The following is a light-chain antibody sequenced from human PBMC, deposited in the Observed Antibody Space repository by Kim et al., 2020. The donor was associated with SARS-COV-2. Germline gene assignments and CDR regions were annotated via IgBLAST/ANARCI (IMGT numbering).Light chain of an antibody. CDR2: EVI. Sequence: PAQSVGNTYAATVSDFCGLNYVSRYQQHPGEDPKRISDEVIKRPSGVPDRFSSSTSGNTASRTISGLQAEDEADFYCATHGGFNYVFGAGTKVTVL. V-gene: IGLV2-8*01. J-gene: IGLJ1*01. CDR3: ATHGGFNYV. CDR1: VSDFCGLNY.